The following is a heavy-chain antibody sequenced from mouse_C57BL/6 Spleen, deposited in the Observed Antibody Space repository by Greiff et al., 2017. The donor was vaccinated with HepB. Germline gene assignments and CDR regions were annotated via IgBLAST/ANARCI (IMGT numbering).Heavy chain of an antibody. CDR2: IDPETGGT. CDR1: GYTFTDYE. Sequence: QVQLQQSGAELVRPGASVTLSCKASGYTFTDYEMHWVKQTPVHGLEWIGAIDPETGGTAYNQKFKGKAILTADKSSSTAYMELRSLTSEDSAVYYCTRRAVVARYFDVWGTGTTVTVSS. J-gene: IGHJ1*03. D-gene: IGHD1-1*01. V-gene: IGHV1-15*01. CDR3: TRRAVVARYFDV.